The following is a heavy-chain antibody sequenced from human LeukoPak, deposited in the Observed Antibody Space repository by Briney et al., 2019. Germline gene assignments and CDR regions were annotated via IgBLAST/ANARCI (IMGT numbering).Heavy chain of an antibody. J-gene: IGHJ4*02. CDR3: AKDLRWELRGFDY. D-gene: IGHD1-26*01. Sequence: GGSLRLSCAASGFTFSSYSMNWVRQAPGKGLEWVSSISSSSSYIYYADSVKGRFTISRDNAKNSLYLQMNSLRAEDTAVYYCAKDLRWELRGFDYWGQGTLVTVSS. CDR1: GFTFSSYS. V-gene: IGHV3-21*01. CDR2: ISSSSSYI.